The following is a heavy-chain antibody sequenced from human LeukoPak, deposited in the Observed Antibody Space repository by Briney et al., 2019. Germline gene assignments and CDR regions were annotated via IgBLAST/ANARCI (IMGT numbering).Heavy chain of an antibody. CDR2: IYYSGST. D-gene: IGHD4-17*01. J-gene: IGHJ4*02. CDR3: ARDWATVTELDY. Sequence: SETLSLTCAVYGGPFSGHYWSWVRQPPGRGLEWIGSIYYSGSTYYSPSLKSRVTISVDTSKNQFSLKLSSVTAADTAVYYCARDWATVTELDYWGQGTLVTVSS. CDR1: GGPFSGHY. V-gene: IGHV4-34*01.